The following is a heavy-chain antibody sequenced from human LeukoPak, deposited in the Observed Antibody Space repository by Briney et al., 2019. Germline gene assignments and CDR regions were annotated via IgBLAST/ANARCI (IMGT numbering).Heavy chain of an antibody. J-gene: IGHJ1*01. Sequence: GGSLRLSCAASGFTVSSNYMSWVRQAPGKGLEWVSVIYSGGSTYYADSVKGRFTISRDNAKNPLYLQMNSLRAEDTAVYYCARDLDSSGYYPRGDFQHWGQGTLVTVSS. CDR2: IYSGGST. D-gene: IGHD3-22*01. CDR3: ARDLDSSGYYPRGDFQH. CDR1: GFTVSSNY. V-gene: IGHV3-66*01.